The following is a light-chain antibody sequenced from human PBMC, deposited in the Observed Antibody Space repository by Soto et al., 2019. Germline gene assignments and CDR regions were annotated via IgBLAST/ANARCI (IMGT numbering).Light chain of an antibody. CDR1: SSDVGTYNY. CDR2: DVS. J-gene: IGLJ2*01. V-gene: IGLV2-14*03. CDR3: SSYTGSSTSVI. Sequence: QSALTQPASVSGSPGQSITISCTGTSSDVGTYNYVSWYQQHPGKAPKVMIYDVSNRPSGVSNRFSGSKSGNTASLTISGLQAEDEADYYCSSYTGSSTSVIFGGGTK.